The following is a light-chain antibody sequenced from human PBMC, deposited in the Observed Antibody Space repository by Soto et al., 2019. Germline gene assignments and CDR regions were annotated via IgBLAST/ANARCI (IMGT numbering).Light chain of an antibody. V-gene: IGKV1-5*01. CDR1: QSISSW. Sequence: DIQMTQSPSTLSASVGDRVTITCRASQSISSWLAWYQQKPGKAPKLLIYDASNLEAGVPSRFSGSGSGTEFTLTISSLEPEDFGTYYCQQSYKMPSFGQGTRLEIK. J-gene: IGKJ5*01. CDR2: DAS. CDR3: QQSYKMPS.